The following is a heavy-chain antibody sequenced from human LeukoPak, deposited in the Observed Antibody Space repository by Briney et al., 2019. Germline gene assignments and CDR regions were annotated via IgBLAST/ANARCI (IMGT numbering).Heavy chain of an antibody. CDR3: ASSDDSVATPDY. J-gene: IGHJ4*02. Sequence: SETLSLTCAVYGGSFSGYYWSWIRQPPGKGLEWIGEINHSGSTNYNPSLKSRVTISVDTSKNQFSLKLSSVTAADTAVYYCASSDDSVATPDYWGQGTLVTVSS. V-gene: IGHV4-34*01. CDR2: INHSGST. CDR1: GGSFSGYY. D-gene: IGHD4-23*01.